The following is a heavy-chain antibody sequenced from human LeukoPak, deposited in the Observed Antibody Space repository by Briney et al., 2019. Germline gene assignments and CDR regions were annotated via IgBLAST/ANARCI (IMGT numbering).Heavy chain of an antibody. V-gene: IGHV3-66*01. CDR3: AKKGYAGSGTYSYYFDY. D-gene: IGHD3-10*01. Sequence: GGSLRLSCAASGFTVSSNYMSWVRQAPGKGLEWVLVIYSGGSTYYADSVKGRFTISRDNSQNTLYLQMNSLRAEDTAVYYCAKKGYAGSGTYSYYFDYWGQGALVTVSS. J-gene: IGHJ4*02. CDR1: GFTVSSNY. CDR2: IYSGGST.